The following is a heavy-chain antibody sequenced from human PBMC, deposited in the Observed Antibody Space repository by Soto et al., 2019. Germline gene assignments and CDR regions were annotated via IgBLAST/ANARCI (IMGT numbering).Heavy chain of an antibody. V-gene: IGHV3-13*01. CDR1: GFTFSAYD. CDR2: IGTQHDT. J-gene: IGHJ5*02. CDR3: ARQASYWHGGGGWFDP. D-gene: IGHD2-8*02. Sequence: EVQLVESGGGLVQPGGSLRLSCAASGFTFSAYDMHWVRQATGKGLEWVSAIGTQHDTYYPDSVKGRFTISRENAKNSLYLQMNRLRAGDTAVYYCARQASYWHGGGGWFDPWGQGTLVTVSP.